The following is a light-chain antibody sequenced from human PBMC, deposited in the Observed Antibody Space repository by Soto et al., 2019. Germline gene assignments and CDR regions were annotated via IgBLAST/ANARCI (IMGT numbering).Light chain of an antibody. CDR2: AAS. V-gene: IGKV1-39*01. CDR3: QQSYSTPRT. Sequence: DIQMTQSPSSLSANVGDRVTITCRASQSISSYLNWYQQKPGKAPKLLIYAASSLQSGVPSSFSGSGSGTDFTLTINSLQPEDFATYYCQQSYSTPRTFGQGTKVDI. J-gene: IGKJ1*01. CDR1: QSISSY.